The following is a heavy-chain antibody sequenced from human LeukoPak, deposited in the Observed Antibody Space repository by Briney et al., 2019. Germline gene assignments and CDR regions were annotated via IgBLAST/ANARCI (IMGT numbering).Heavy chain of an antibody. CDR1: GGSFSGYY. Sequence: PSETLSFTCAVYGGSFSGYYWSWIRQPPGKGLEWIGEINHSGSTNYNPSLKSRVTISVDTSKNQFSLKLSSVTAADTAVYYCASGPEPYYYYGMDVWGQGTTVTVSS. V-gene: IGHV4-34*01. CDR2: INHSGST. CDR3: ASGPEPYYYYGMDV. J-gene: IGHJ6*02. D-gene: IGHD1-14*01.